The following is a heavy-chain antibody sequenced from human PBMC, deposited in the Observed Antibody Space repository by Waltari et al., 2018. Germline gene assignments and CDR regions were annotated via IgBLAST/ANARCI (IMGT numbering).Heavy chain of an antibody. CDR1: GFTFSSYS. Sequence: EVQLVESGGGLVKPGGSLRLSCAASGFTFSSYSMNWVRQAPGKGLGWVSSMNSSSSYIYDADSVKGRFTISRDNAKNSLYLQMNSLRAEDTAVYYCARGQNYDYVWGSYRYFLWGQGTLVTVSS. D-gene: IGHD3-16*02. CDR2: MNSSSSYI. CDR3: ARGQNYDYVWGSYRYFL. V-gene: IGHV3-21*01. J-gene: IGHJ4*02.